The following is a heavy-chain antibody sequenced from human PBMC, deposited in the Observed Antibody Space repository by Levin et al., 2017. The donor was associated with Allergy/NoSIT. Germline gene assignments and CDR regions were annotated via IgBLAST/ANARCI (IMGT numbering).Heavy chain of an antibody. D-gene: IGHD3-16*01. V-gene: IGHV4-59*01. J-gene: IGHJ4*02. CDR3: ARDALRSGGDLDC. CDR1: GDSINNYY. Sequence: SETLSLTCTVSGDSINNYYWTWIRQPPGKGLEWLGYIRSTGTTTYNPSLKSRVTMSLDTSQNQFSLKLSSVTAADTAVYDCARDALRSGGDLDCWGQGTLVTVSA. CDR2: IRSTGTT.